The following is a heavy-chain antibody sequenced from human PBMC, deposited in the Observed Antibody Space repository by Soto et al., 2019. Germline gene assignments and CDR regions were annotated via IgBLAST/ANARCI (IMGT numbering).Heavy chain of an antibody. D-gene: IGHD6-19*01. CDR2: IFPGNSET. V-gene: IGHV5-51*01. J-gene: IGHJ6*02. CDR3: ARHAQVGVAGRGARDYYYYGMDV. CDR1: GYSFSSNW. Sequence: PGESLKISCKGSGYSFSSNWIGWVRQMPGKGLEWMGIIFPGNSETRYGPSFQGQVTISADKSSSTAYLQWRSLKASDTAMYYCARHAQVGVAGRGARDYYYYGMDVWGQGTTVTVSS.